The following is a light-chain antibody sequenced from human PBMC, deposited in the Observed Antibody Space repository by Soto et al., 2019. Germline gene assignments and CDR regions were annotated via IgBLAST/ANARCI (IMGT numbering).Light chain of an antibody. Sequence: DIQLTQSPSFLSASVGDRVTITCRASQGLNSYFAWYQQKPGKAPKLLLYATSTLQSVFPSRFSGSGSGAEFTLTITSLHPEDIATYYCQQLNSDPVTFGGGTKVDIK. CDR3: QQLNSDPVT. CDR1: QGLNSY. J-gene: IGKJ4*01. CDR2: ATS. V-gene: IGKV1-9*01.